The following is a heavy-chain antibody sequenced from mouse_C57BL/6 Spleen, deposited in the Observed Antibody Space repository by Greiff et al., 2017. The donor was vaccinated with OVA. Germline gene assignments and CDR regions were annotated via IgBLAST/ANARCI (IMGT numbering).Heavy chain of an antibody. D-gene: IGHD1-1*01. CDR2: IHPNSGST. CDR3: ARFYYGSSYNYFDY. V-gene: IGHV1-64*01. CDR1: GYTFTSYW. Sequence: VQLQQPGAELVKPGASVKLSCKASGYTFTSYWMHWVKQRPGQGLEWIGMIHPNSGSTNYNEKFKSKATLTVAKSSSTAYMQLSSLTSEDSAVYYCARFYYGSSYNYFDYWGQGTTLTVSS. J-gene: IGHJ2*01.